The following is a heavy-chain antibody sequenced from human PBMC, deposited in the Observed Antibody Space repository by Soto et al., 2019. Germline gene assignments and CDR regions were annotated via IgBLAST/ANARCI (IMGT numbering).Heavy chain of an antibody. Sequence: QVQLVESGGGVVQPGRSLRLSCAASGFTFSSYDMHWVRQAPGKGLEWVAVISYDGSNKYYADSVKGRFTISRDNSKNTLYLQMNSLRAEDTAVYYCAKSRSASDIVVLPATFFDYWGQGTLVTVST. D-gene: IGHD2-2*01. V-gene: IGHV3-30*18. CDR3: AKSRSASDIVVLPATFFDY. CDR2: ISYDGSNK. CDR1: GFTFSSYD. J-gene: IGHJ4*02.